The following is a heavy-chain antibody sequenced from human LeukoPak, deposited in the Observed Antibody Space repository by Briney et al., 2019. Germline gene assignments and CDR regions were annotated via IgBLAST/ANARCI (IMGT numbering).Heavy chain of an antibody. CDR2: IKYDGIEK. Sequence: GGSLRLSCAASGFIFSTFWMSWVRQAPGKGLEWVANIKYDGIEKYHVDSVKGRFTISRDNAKNSLYLQMNSLRVEDTAVYYCARDRYSSSPRFDFWGQGTLVTVSS. CDR1: GFIFSTFW. CDR3: ARDRYSSSPRFDF. D-gene: IGHD2-2*01. J-gene: IGHJ4*02. V-gene: IGHV3-7*01.